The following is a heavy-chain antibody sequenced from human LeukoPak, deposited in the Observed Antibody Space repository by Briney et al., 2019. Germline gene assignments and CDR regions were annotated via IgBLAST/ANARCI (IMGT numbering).Heavy chain of an antibody. Sequence: ASVKVSCKASGYTFTSYGISWVRQAPGQGLEWMGWIRAYNGNTNYAQKLQGRVTMTTDTSTSTAYMELRSLRSDDTAVYYCARRADSWNDVSDAFDIWGQGTMVTVSS. CDR3: ARRADSWNDVSDAFDI. V-gene: IGHV1-18*01. CDR2: IRAYNGNT. D-gene: IGHD1-1*01. J-gene: IGHJ3*02. CDR1: GYTFTSYG.